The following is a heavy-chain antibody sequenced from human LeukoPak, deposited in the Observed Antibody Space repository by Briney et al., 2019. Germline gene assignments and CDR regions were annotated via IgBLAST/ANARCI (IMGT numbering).Heavy chain of an antibody. CDR1: GVSISSYY. Sequence: PSETLSLTCTVSGVSISSYYWSWIRQPPGKGLEWIGYIYYSGSTNYNPSLKSRVTISVDTSENQFSLKLSSVTAADTAVYYCARRFGTTTVAYDAFDVWGQGAMVSVSS. CDR2: IYYSGST. V-gene: IGHV4-59*08. CDR3: ARRFGTTTVAYDAFDV. D-gene: IGHD4-23*01. J-gene: IGHJ3*01.